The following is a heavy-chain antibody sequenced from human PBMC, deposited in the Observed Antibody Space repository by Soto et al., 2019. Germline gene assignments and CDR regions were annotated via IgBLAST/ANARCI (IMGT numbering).Heavy chain of an antibody. Sequence: QITLKESGPTLVKPTQTLTLTCTFSGFSLSTSGVGVGWIRQPPGKALEWLALIYWDDDKRYSPSLKSRLTITKDTAKNQVVLTMTNMDPVDTATYYCAHSYHHTVTTLFDYWGQGTLVTVSS. CDR1: GFSLSTSGVG. D-gene: IGHD4-17*01. V-gene: IGHV2-5*02. J-gene: IGHJ4*02. CDR2: IYWDDDK. CDR3: AHSYHHTVTTLFDY.